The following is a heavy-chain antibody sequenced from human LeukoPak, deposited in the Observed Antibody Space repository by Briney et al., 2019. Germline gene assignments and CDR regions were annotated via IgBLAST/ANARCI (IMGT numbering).Heavy chain of an antibody. J-gene: IGHJ3*02. D-gene: IGHD1-7*01. Sequence: SVKVSCKASGGTFSSYAISWVRQAPGQGLEWMGGIIPIFGTANYAQKFQGRVTITRDTSASTAYMELSSLRSEDTAVYYCAREGRPAFNYPFDIWGQGTMVTVSS. CDR3: AREGRPAFNYPFDI. CDR1: GGTFSSYA. V-gene: IGHV1-69*05. CDR2: IIPIFGTA.